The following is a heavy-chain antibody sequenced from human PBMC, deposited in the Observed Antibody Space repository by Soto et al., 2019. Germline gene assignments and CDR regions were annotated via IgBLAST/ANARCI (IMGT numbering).Heavy chain of an antibody. J-gene: IGHJ3*02. V-gene: IGHV3-74*01. CDR3: VRGGYIPACDI. Sequence: EVQLVESGGGLVQPGGSLRLSCAASGFTFSSYWMYWVRQAPGKGLEWVSHMNNDGSYTIYAESVKGRFTFSRDNAKNTLYLQMNRLRGEDTGLYYFVRGGYIPACDIWGQGTMVTVSS. CDR1: GFTFSSYW. CDR2: MNNDGSYT. D-gene: IGHD6-13*01.